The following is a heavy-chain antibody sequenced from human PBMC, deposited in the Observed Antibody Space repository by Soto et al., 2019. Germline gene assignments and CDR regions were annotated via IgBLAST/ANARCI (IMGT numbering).Heavy chain of an antibody. CDR3: AGVSSGWNTADY. CDR1: GGTFSSYA. CDR2: IIPIFGTA. V-gene: IGHV1-69*13. J-gene: IGHJ4*02. D-gene: IGHD6-19*01. Sequence: ASVKVSCKASGGTFSSYAISWVRQAPGQGLEWMGGIIPIFGTANYAQKFQGRVTITADESTSTAYMELSSLRSEDTAVYYCAGVSSGWNTADYWGQGTLVTVSS.